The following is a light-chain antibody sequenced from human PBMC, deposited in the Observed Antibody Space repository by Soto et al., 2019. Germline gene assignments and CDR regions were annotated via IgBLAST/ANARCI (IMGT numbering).Light chain of an antibody. J-gene: IGLJ1*01. CDR2: EVN. CDR3: SSYAGSSNV. Sequence: QSVLTQPPSASWSPGQSVGISCTVTSSDVGGYNYVSWYQQHPGKAPKLMIYEVNKRPSGVPDRFSGSKSGNTASLTVSGLQAEDEADYYCSSYAGSSNVFGTGTKVTVL. CDR1: SSDVGGYNY. V-gene: IGLV2-8*01.